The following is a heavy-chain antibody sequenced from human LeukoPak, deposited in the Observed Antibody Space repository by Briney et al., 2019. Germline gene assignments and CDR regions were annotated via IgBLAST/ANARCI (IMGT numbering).Heavy chain of an antibody. CDR1: GGSISSYY. CDR2: IYYSGST. D-gene: IGHD6-19*01. CDR3: ARAPEKIAVAGTGYAFDI. J-gene: IGHJ3*02. V-gene: IGHV4-39*07. Sequence: PSETLSLTCTVSGGSISSYYWGWIRQPPGKGLEWIGSIYYSGSTYYNPSLKSRVTISVDTSKNQFSLKLSSVTAADTAVYYCARAPEKIAVAGTGYAFDIWGQGTMVTVSS.